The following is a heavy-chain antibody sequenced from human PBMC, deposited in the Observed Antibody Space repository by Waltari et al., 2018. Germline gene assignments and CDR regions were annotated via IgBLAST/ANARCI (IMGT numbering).Heavy chain of an antibody. V-gene: IGHV1-69*05. CDR2: IIPIFGTA. D-gene: IGHD2-15*01. Sequence: QVQLVQSGAEVKKPGSSVKVSCKASGGTFSSYAISWVRQAHGQGLEWMGGIIPIFGTANYAQKFQGRVTITTDESTSTAYMELSSLRSEDTAVYYCAEGTGYCSGGSCYADYYYYGMDVWGQGTTVTVSS. CDR3: AEGTGYCSGGSCYADYYYYGMDV. CDR1: GGTFSSYA. J-gene: IGHJ6*02.